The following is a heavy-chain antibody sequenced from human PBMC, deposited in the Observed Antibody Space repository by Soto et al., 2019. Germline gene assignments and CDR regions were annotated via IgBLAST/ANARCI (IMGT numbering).Heavy chain of an antibody. CDR3: ARDPSTVNKLIGVWFDP. J-gene: IGHJ5*02. CDR1: GDTFGRFT. CDR2: IKPISDTT. Sequence: ASVKVSCKASGDTFGRFTINWVRQAPGQGLEWMGGIKPISDTTTYARRFQGRVTFTADASTSTAYMELSSLRSEDTAMYYCARDPSTVNKLIGVWFDPWGQGTLVTVSS. V-gene: IGHV1-69*13. D-gene: IGHD4-4*01.